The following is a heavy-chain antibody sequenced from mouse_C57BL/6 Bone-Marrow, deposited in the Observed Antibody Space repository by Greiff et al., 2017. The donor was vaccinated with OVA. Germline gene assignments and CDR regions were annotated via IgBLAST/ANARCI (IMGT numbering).Heavy chain of an antibody. J-gene: IGHJ4*01. CDR1: GYAFTNYL. V-gene: IGHV1-54*01. CDR2: INPGSGGT. CDR3: ARKGYYSNLYAMDY. D-gene: IGHD2-5*01. Sequence: QVQLQQSGAELVRPGTSVKVSCKASGYAFTNYLIEWVKQRPGQGLEWIGVINPGSGGTNYNEKFKGKATLTADKSSSTAYMQLSSLTSEDSAVYICARKGYYSNLYAMDYWGQGTSVTVSS.